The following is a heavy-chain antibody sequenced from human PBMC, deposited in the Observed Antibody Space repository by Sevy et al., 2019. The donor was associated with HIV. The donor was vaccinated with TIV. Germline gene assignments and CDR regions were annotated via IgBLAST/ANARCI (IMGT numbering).Heavy chain of an antibody. CDR2: IGFSSNYT. V-gene: IGHV3-11*06. CDR1: GFTFSDYY. D-gene: IGHD1-26*01. CDR3: ARGLVGAILGTDY. J-gene: IGHJ4*02. Sequence: EGSLRLSCSASGFTFSDYYMNWIRQAPGKELEWISYIGFSSNYTMYADSVTGRFTISRDNAKNSLYLQMNSLRAEDTAVYYCARGLVGAILGTDYWGQGSLVTVSS.